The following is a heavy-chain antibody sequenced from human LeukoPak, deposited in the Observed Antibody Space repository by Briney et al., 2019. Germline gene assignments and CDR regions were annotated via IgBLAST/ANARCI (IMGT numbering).Heavy chain of an antibody. V-gene: IGHV1-2*02. Sequence: GASVKVSCKASGYTFTGYYMHWVRQAPGQGLEWMGWINPNSGGTNYAQKFQGRVTMTRDTSISTAYMELSRLRSDDTAVYYCAREAGGYCSSTSCSETDAFDIWGQGTMVTVSS. CDR3: AREAGGYCSSTSCSETDAFDI. D-gene: IGHD2-2*01. J-gene: IGHJ3*02. CDR1: GYTFTGYY. CDR2: INPNSGGT.